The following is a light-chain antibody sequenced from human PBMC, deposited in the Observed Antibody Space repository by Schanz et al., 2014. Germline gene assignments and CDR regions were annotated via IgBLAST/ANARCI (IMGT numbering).Light chain of an antibody. V-gene: IGLV2-14*03. Sequence: QSALTQPASVSGSPGQSITISCTGTSSDVGSYNFVSWYQQHPGKAPKLMIYDVTNRPSGVSSRFSGSKSGHTASLTISGLQAEDEAHYYCFSYTRLTTPDVFGSGTKLTVL. CDR2: DVT. CDR3: FSYTRLTTPDV. CDR1: SSDVGSYNF. J-gene: IGLJ1*01.